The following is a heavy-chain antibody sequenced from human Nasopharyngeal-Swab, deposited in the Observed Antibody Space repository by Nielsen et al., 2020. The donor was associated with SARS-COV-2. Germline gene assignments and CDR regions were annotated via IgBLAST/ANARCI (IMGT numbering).Heavy chain of an antibody. Sequence: ASVKVSCKASGYTLSTYAMYRVRQAPGQRPEFMGWINAGKGNTIYSQKFQGRVRISRDTSANTVYMELNRLRSEDTAVYYCARVPAVAASRIDYWGQGTLVTVSS. V-gene: IGHV1-3*01. CDR2: INAGKGNT. D-gene: IGHD6-19*01. CDR1: GYTLSTYA. J-gene: IGHJ4*02. CDR3: ARVPAVAASRIDY.